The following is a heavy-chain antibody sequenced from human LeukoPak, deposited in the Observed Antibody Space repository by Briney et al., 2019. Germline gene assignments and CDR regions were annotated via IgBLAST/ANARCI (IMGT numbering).Heavy chain of an antibody. V-gene: IGHV3-9*01. CDR2: ISWNSGSI. Sequence: GGSLRLSCAASGFTFDDYAMHWVRHAPGKGLEWVSGISWNSGSIGYADSVKGRFTISRDNAKNSLYLQMNSLRAEDTAVYYCARGGYYYDSSGYYTDYYGMDVWGQGTTVTVSS. CDR1: GFTFDDYA. J-gene: IGHJ6*02. D-gene: IGHD3-22*01. CDR3: ARGGYYYDSSGYYTDYYGMDV.